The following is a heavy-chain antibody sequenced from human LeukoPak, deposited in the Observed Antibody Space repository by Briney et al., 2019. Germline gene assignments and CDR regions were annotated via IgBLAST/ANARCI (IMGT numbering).Heavy chain of an antibody. CDR2: IYPSDSNT. CDR1: GYSFTSYW. Sequence: GESLKISCKGSGYSFTSYWIGWVRQMPGKGLEWMGIIYPSDSNTKYSPSFQGQVTISADKSISTAYLQWSSLKASDTAMYYCARQTTMVRGVYAFDIWGQGTMVTVSS. J-gene: IGHJ3*02. D-gene: IGHD3-10*01. CDR3: ARQTTMVRGVYAFDI. V-gene: IGHV5-51*01.